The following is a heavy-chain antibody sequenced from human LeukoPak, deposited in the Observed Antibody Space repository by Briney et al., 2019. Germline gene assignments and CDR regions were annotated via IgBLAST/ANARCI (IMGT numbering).Heavy chain of an antibody. CDR2: TSAYNDKT. J-gene: IGHJ4*02. D-gene: IGHD1-1*01. V-gene: IGHV1-18*01. CDR3: ARGTYFDY. Sequence: GASVKVSCKASGYTCTTYGISWVRQAPGQGLEWMGWTSAYNDKTKYAQKLEGRVTMTTDTSTSTAYMEMRSLRSDDTAVYYCARGTYFDYWGQGTLVTVSS. CDR1: GYTCTTYG.